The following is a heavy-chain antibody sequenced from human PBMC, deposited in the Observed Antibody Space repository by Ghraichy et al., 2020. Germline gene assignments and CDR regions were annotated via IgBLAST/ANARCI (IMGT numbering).Heavy chain of an antibody. CDR1: GYTFTKYG. D-gene: IGHD2-21*01. CDR2: INPDNGNT. CDR3: ARSNIVVVLGWFDP. V-gene: IGHV1-18*01. Sequence: ASVKVSCKTSGYTFTKYGISWVRQAPGQGLEWMGWINPDNGNTSYAQKLQGRVTMTSDESTSTTYMELRSLRSDDTAVYYCARSNIVVVLGWFDPWGQGTLVTVSS. J-gene: IGHJ5*02.